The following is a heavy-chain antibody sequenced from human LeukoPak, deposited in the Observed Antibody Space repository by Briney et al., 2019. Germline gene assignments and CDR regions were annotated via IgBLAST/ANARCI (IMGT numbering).Heavy chain of an antibody. Sequence: SETLSLTCTVSGGSITSPDYHWGWIRQPQGKGLEWIGSVSFSGSTHYNSSLKSRVIVFVETSENRFSLRMKFVTAADTAFYFCANRNSETADDRWGQGILVTVSS. CDR3: ANRNSETADDR. J-gene: IGHJ5*02. CDR1: GGSITSPDYH. CDR2: VSFSGST. D-gene: IGHD2/OR15-2a*01. V-gene: IGHV4-39*01.